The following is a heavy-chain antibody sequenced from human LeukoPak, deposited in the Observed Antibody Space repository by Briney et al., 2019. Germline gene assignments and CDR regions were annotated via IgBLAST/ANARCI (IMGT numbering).Heavy chain of an antibody. J-gene: IGHJ4*02. D-gene: IGHD6-13*01. CDR1: GGSISSYY. CDR2: THYSGAT. Sequence: SETLSLTCTVSGGSISSYYWSWLRQPPGKGLEYIGYTHYSGATNYNPSLKSRVTISLDTSKNQFSLRLSSVTAADTAVYYCARVTGYVMEDYDYWGQGTLVTVSS. CDR3: ARVTGYVMEDYDY. V-gene: IGHV4-59*01.